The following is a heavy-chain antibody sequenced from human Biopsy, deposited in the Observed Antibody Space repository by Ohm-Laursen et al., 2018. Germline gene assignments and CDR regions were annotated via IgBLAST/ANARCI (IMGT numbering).Heavy chain of an antibody. CDR2: ISWDSGRI. Sequence: SLRLSCAASGFAFSSYAMHWVRQAPGKGLEWVSGISWDSGRIDYADSVKGRFTISRDNAKNTLYLLMNSLRAEDTAMYYCAKGGYCTTTSCYMDVDYWGQGTLVTVSS. V-gene: IGHV3-9*01. CDR3: AKGGYCTTTSCYMDVDY. CDR1: GFAFSSYA. D-gene: IGHD2-2*02. J-gene: IGHJ4*02.